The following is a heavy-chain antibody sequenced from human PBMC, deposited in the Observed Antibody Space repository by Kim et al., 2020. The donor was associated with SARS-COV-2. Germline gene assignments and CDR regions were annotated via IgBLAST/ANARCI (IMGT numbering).Heavy chain of an antibody. CDR3: ARFQPSPTVTHPYYYYYGMDV. CDR2: INPNSGGT. D-gene: IGHD4-4*01. J-gene: IGHJ6*02. V-gene: IGHV1-2*06. CDR1: GYTFTGYY. Sequence: ASVKVSCKASGYTFTGYYMHWVRQAPGQGLEWMGRINPNSGGTNYAQKFQGRVTMTRDTSISTAYMELSRLRSDDTAVYYCARFQPSPTVTHPYYYYYGMDVWGQGTTVTVSS.